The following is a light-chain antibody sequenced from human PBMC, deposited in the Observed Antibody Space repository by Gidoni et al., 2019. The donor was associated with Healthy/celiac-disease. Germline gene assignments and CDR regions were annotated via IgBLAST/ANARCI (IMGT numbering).Light chain of an antibody. CDR2: EVS. CDR3: CSYAGSSLVV. Sequence: QSALTQPASVSGSPGQSITISCTGTSSDVGSYNLVSWYQQPPGKAPKLMIYEVSKRPSGVSNRFSGSKSGNTASLTISGLQAEDEADYYCCSYAGSSLVVFGGGTKLTVL. J-gene: IGLJ2*01. CDR1: SSDVGSYNL. V-gene: IGLV2-23*02.